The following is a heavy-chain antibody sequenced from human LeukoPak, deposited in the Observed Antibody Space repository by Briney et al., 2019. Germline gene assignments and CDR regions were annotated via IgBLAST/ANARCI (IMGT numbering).Heavy chain of an antibody. CDR1: GFTFDDYA. V-gene: IGHV3-9*01. CDR2: ISWNSGSI. J-gene: IGHJ6*02. Sequence: GRSLRLSCAASGFTFDDYAMHWGRHVPGKGLEWVSHISWNSGSIDYADSVKGRFTISRDNAKNSLYLHMNSLRAEDTALYYCAKEQYYYDSGSYFMDVWGQGTAVTVSS. D-gene: IGHD3-10*01. CDR3: AKEQYYYDSGSYFMDV.